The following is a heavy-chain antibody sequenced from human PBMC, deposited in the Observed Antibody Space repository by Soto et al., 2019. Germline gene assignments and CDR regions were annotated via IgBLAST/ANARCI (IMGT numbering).Heavy chain of an antibody. J-gene: IGHJ4*02. CDR2: ISAHNGNT. Sequence: ASVKTACKPAWSTFTSYSISWGRLARGQGLALMGWISAHNGNTHYTQDRQGRVTMTTDTSTSTAYMELRRLISEVTGVYNCARDYISGRWLDYRGQGTVGAVSS. CDR1: WSTFTSYS. CDR3: ARDYISGRWLDY. D-gene: IGHD6-19*01. V-gene: IGHV1-18*04.